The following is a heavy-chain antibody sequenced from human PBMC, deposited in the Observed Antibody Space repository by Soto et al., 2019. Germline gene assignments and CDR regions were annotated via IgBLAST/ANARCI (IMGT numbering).Heavy chain of an antibody. CDR2: IIPILGIA. CDR3: ARGEGSGYYPLAAGWFDP. Sequence: SVKVSCKASGGTFSSYTISWVRQAPGQGLEWMGRIIPILGIANYAQKFQGRVTITADKSTSTAYMELSSLRSEDTAVYYCARGEGSGYYPLAAGWFDPWGQGTLVTVSS. D-gene: IGHD3-3*01. CDR1: GGTFSSYT. J-gene: IGHJ5*02. V-gene: IGHV1-69*02.